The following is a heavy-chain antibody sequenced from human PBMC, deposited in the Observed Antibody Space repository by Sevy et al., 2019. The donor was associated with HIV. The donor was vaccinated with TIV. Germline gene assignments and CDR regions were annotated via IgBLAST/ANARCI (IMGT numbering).Heavy chain of an antibody. CDR2: ISYDGSNK. V-gene: IGHV3-30-3*01. D-gene: IGHD4-17*01. Sequence: GGSLRRSCAASGFTFSSYAMHWVRQAPGKGLEWVAVISYDGSNKYYADSVKGGFTISRVNSKNTLYLQVKSLRTEDTAVYYGATDQHDYAGNLRTGWFDPWGQGTLVTVSS. CDR1: GFTFSSYA. J-gene: IGHJ5*02. CDR3: ATDQHDYAGNLRTGWFDP.